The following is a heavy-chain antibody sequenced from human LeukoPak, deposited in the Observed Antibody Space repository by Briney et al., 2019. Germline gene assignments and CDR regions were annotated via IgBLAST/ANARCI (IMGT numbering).Heavy chain of an antibody. D-gene: IGHD6-13*01. V-gene: IGHV3-23*01. CDR3: AAHIAAAGTLYYYYYYMDV. CDR1: GFTFSSYA. J-gene: IGHJ6*03. CDR2: ISGSGGST. Sequence: RSGGSLRLSCAASGFTFSSYAMSWVRQAPGKGLEWVSAISGSGGSTYYADSVKGRFTISRDNSKNTLYLQMNSLRAEDTAVYYCAAHIAAAGTLYYYYYYMDVWGKGTTVTVSS.